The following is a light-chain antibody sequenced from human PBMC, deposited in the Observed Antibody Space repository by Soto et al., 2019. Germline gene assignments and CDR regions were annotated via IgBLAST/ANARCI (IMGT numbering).Light chain of an antibody. J-gene: IGLJ1*01. V-gene: IGLV2-14*01. CDR3: SSYTSSSTLV. CDR1: SSDVGGHNS. CDR2: DVS. Sequence: QSVLTQPASVSGFPGQSITISCTGTSSDVGGHNSVAWYQHNPGKAPKLMIYDVSNRPSGVSSRFSGSKSGNTASLSISGLQAEDEADYYCSSYTSSSTLVFGTGTKVTVL.